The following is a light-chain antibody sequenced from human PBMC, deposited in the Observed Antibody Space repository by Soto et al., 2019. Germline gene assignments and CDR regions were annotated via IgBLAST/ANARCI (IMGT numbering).Light chain of an antibody. V-gene: IGLV2-23*02. CDR2: EVS. Sequence: QSALTQPASVSGSPGQSITISCTGTSSDVGSYNLVSWYQQHPGKAPKLMIYEVSKRPSGVSNRFSGSKSGNTASLTISGLQAEDGADYYCCSYAGSSTLWVFGGGTKLTVL. CDR3: CSYAGSSTLWV. J-gene: IGLJ3*02. CDR1: SSDVGSYNL.